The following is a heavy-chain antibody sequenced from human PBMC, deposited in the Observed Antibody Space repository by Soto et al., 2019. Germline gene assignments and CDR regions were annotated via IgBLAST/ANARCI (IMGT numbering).Heavy chain of an antibody. CDR1: GGSISNNDYY. CDR2: IFHRGST. J-gene: IGHJ6*02. D-gene: IGHD3-3*01. Sequence: SETLSLTCTVSGGSISNNDYYWAWIRQPPGKGLEWIGNIFHRGSTYYSPSLKSRVTISVDTSRNQFSLRLGSVTTADTAMYYCANIGIFGGWNYYGVDVWGQGTTVTVSS. CDR3: ANIGIFGGWNYYGVDV. V-gene: IGHV4-39*01.